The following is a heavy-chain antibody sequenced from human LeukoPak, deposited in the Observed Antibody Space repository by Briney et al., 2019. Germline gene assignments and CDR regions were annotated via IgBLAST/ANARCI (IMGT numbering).Heavy chain of an antibody. CDR3: ARDLGVAAIGTNFDY. CDR2: ISAYNGNT. D-gene: IGHD2-15*01. CDR1: GYTFTSYG. Sequence: ASVKVSCKASGYTFTSYGISWVRQAPGQGLEWMGWISAYNGNTNYAQKLQGRVTMTTDTSTSTAYMELRSLRSDDTAVYYCARDLGVAAIGTNFDYWGQGTLVTVSS. V-gene: IGHV1-18*01. J-gene: IGHJ4*02.